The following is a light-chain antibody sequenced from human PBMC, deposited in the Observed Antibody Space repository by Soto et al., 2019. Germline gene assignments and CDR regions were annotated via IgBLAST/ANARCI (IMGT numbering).Light chain of an antibody. CDR3: SSYTSRSTLVL. J-gene: IGLJ2*01. CDR2: EVS. V-gene: IGLV2-14*01. CDR1: GSDVGGYNS. Sequence: QSALTQPASVSGSPGQSIALSCTGTGSDVGGYNSVSWYQHHPGKAPKLVIYEVSNRPSGVSNRFSGSKSGNAASLTISGLQAEDEADYYCSSYTSRSTLVLFGGGTKLT.